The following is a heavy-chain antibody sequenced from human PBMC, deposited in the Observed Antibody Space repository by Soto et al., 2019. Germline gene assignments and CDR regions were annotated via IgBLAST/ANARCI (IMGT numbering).Heavy chain of an antibody. CDR1: GGSISSGGYS. V-gene: IGHV4-30-2*01. CDR3: ARVPSP. J-gene: IGHJ5*02. CDR2: IYHSGIT. Sequence: SETLSLTCAVSGGSISSGGYSWSWIRQPPGKGLEWIGYIYHSGITYYNPSLKSRVTISVDRSKNQFSLKLSSVTAADTAVYYCARVPSPWGQGTLVTVSS.